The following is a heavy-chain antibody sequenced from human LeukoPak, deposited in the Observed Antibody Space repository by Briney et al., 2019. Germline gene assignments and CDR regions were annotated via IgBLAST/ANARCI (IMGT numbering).Heavy chain of an antibody. D-gene: IGHD6-19*01. CDR2: INPSGGST. V-gene: IGHV1-46*01. CDR3: ARDLPGAGRYYYYYMDV. CDR1: GYTFTSYY. Sequence: ASVKVSCNASGYTFTSYYMHWVRQAPGQGLEWMGIINPSGGSTSYAQKFQGRVTMTRDTSTSTVYMELSGLRSEDTAVYYCARDLPGAGRYYYYYMDVWGKGTTVTVSS. J-gene: IGHJ6*03.